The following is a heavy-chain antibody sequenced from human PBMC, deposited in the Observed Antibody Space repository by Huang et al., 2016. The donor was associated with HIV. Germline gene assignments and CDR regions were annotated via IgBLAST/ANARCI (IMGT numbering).Heavy chain of an antibody. CDR2: KSYDGSSN. V-gene: IGHV3-30*18. CDR1: GFTFNKFD. D-gene: IGHD1-26*01. Sequence: QVQLVESGGGVVQPGRSLRLPCAAFGFTFNKFDMHWVRQGPGKGLEWVAIKSYDGSSNYHADSVKGRFTSSRDNSKNTVYLQMNSLRVEDTAVYYCAKDGRGSGTYYDYFEYWGQGTLVTVSS. J-gene: IGHJ4*02. CDR3: AKDGRGSGTYYDYFEY.